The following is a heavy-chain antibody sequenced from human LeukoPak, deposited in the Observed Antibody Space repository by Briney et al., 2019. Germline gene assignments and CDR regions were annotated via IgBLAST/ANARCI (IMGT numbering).Heavy chain of an antibody. V-gene: IGHV4-59*01. J-gene: IGHJ4*02. CDR1: GXSISSYY. Sequence: SETLSLTCSVSGXSISSYYWSWIRQPPGKGLEWIGYIFYSGSANYNPSLKSRVTISVDTSKNQFSLKLTSVTAADTAVYYCVRESDWLFDHWGPGTLVTVSS. CDR3: VRESDWLFDH. D-gene: IGHD3-9*01. CDR2: IFYSGSA.